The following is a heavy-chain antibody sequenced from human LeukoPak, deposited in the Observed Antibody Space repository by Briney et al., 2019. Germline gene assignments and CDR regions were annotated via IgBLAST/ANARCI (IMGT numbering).Heavy chain of an antibody. D-gene: IGHD6-13*01. Sequence: GGSLRLSCAASGFTFSSYDMTWVRQAPGKGLEWVSAIIGSGGSTFYADSVKGRFTISRDNSKNTLYVQLNSLRAEDTAVYYCAKEVAAGGIGAFDIWGQGTVVTVSS. CDR3: AKEVAAGGIGAFDI. J-gene: IGHJ3*02. CDR2: IIGSGGST. CDR1: GFTFSSYD. V-gene: IGHV3-23*01.